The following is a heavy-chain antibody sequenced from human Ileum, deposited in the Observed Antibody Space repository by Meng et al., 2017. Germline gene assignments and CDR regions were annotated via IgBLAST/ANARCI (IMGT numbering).Heavy chain of an antibody. CDR3: ARAWSSSWSFLDF. D-gene: IGHD6-13*01. Sequence: QWGAGLLKPSETLSLTCAVSVGSFSGYYWTWIRQSPGKGLEWIGEINRGGNTNYNPSLKSRITMSVDTSKNQFFLNLTSVTPADTAVYYCARAWSSSWSFLDFWGQGGLVTVSS. J-gene: IGHJ4*02. CDR2: INRGGNT. CDR1: VGSFSGYY. V-gene: IGHV4-34*01.